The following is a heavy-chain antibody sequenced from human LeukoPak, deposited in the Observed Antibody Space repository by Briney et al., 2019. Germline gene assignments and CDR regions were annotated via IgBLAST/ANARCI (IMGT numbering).Heavy chain of an antibody. CDR2: IKQDGSEK. CDR3: ARADKSAFDY. CDR1: GFTFSSYW. Sequence: GGSLRLSCAASGFTFSSYWMSWVRQAPGKGLERVASIKQDGSEKYYVDSVKGRFTISRDNAKNSLYLQMNSLRAEDTSVYYCARADKSAFDYWGQGTLVTVSS. V-gene: IGHV3-7*01. D-gene: IGHD2-15*01. J-gene: IGHJ4*02.